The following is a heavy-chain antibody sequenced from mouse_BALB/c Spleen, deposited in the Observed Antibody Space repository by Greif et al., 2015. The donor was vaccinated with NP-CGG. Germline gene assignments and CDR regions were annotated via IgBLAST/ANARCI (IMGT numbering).Heavy chain of an antibody. Sequence: SGAELVKPGASVKLSCKASGYTFTSYYMYWVKQRPGQGLEWIGEINPSNGGTNFNEKFKSKATLNVDKSSSAAYMQLSGLTCEDSAVYYCTRGAFYAMDYWGRGTSVTVSS. CDR1: GYTFTSYY. V-gene: IGHV1-53*01. CDR3: TRGAFYAMDY. CDR2: INPSNGGT. J-gene: IGHJ4*01.